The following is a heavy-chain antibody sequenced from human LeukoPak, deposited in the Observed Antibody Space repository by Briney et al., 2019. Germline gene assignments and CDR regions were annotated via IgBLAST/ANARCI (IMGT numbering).Heavy chain of an antibody. CDR2: ISTNGGRT. V-gene: IGHV3-64*01. CDR3: AREGTTGTTDY. D-gene: IGHD1-1*01. J-gene: IGHJ4*02. CDR1: GFTFSSYA. Sequence: PGGSLRLSCAASGFTFSSYAMHWVRHAPGKGLEYVSAISTNGGRTYYANSVKGRFTISRDNSKNTLYLQMGSLRAEDMAVYYCAREGTTGTTDYWGQGTLVTVSS.